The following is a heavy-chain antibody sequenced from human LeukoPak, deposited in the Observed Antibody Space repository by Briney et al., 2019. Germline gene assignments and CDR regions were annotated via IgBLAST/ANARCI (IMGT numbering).Heavy chain of an antibody. D-gene: IGHD2-8*01. CDR3: AGDTNGY. CDR2: IAHDGSNK. J-gene: IGHJ4*02. V-gene: IGHV3-30-3*01. Sequence: GGSLRLSCVASGFTYNSYTMSWVRQAPGKGLEWVAAIAHDGSNKNYADSVKGRFTISRDNSKNTLYLQMSSLRPEDTAVYYCAGDTNGYWGQGTLVTVSS. CDR1: GFTYNSYT.